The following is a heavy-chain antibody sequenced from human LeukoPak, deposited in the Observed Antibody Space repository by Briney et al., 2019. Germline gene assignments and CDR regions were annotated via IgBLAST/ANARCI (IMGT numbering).Heavy chain of an antibody. D-gene: IGHD5-24*01. CDR1: GFSFSRYA. CDR3: AKESGDGYNWDAFDI. J-gene: IGHJ3*02. V-gene: IGHV3-23*01. Sequence: PGGSLRLSCAASGFSFSRYAMSWVRQAPGKGLEWVSSIGGSAGGTYYADSVKGRFTISRDNSKNTLYLQMNSLRAEDTAVYYCAKESGDGYNWDAFDIWGQGTMVTVSS. CDR2: IGGSAGGT.